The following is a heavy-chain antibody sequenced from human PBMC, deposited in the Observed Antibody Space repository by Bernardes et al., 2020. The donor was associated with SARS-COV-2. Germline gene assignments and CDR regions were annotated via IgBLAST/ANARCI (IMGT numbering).Heavy chain of an antibody. CDR2: IIPLLGIA. J-gene: IGHJ6*02. D-gene: IGHD6-19*01. CDR3: AKLSVAEDYYYYGMDV. Sequence: SVKVSCRASGGSFSSFTITWVRQAPGQGLEWMGRIIPLLGIANYAQKFQGRVTITADKSTSTAYMELSSLRSEDTAVYYCAKLSVAEDYYYYGMDVWGQGTTVTVSS. V-gene: IGHV1-69*02. CDR1: GGSFSSFT.